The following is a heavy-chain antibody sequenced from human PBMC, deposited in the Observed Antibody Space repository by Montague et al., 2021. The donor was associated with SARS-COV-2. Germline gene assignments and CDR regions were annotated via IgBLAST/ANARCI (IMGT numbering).Heavy chain of an antibody. CDR2: TYYRSKWYN. CDR1: GDSVSSNSAA. D-gene: IGHD3-9*01. V-gene: IGHV6-1*01. Sequence: CAISGDSVSSNSAAWNWIRQSPSRGLEWLGRTYYRSKWYNDYAVSVKSRITINPDTSKNQFSLQLNSVTPEDTTVYYCARDLKPPGDILTGYLPYYYYMDVWGQGALVTVSS. J-gene: IGHJ6*03. CDR3: ARDLKPPGDILTGYLPYYYYMDV.